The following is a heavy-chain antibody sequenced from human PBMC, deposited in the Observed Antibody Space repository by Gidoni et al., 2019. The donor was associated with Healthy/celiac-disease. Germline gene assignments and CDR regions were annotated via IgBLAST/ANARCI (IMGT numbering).Heavy chain of an antibody. CDR1: GFTFSRYE. Sequence: EVQLVESGRGLVQPGGSLRLPCAASGFTFSRYERNWVRQAPGKGLEWVTYISSSGSTIYYADSVKGRFTISRDNAKNSLYMQRNSLRAEDTAVYYCARDRDKVLAGHNFDYWGQGTLVTVSS. V-gene: IGHV3-48*03. CDR3: ARDRDKVLAGHNFDY. CDR2: ISSSGSTI. D-gene: IGHD6-19*01. J-gene: IGHJ4*02.